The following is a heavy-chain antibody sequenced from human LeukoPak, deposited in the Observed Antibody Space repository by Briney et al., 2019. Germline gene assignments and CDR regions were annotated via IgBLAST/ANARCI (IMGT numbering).Heavy chain of an antibody. CDR3: AKDGVRYYYDSSGPAHRDTYYYYYMDV. CDR2: IWYDGSNK. Sequence: GGSLRLSCAASGFTFSSYGMHWVRQAPGKGLEWVAVIWYDGSNKYYADSVKGRFTISRDNSKNTLYLQMNSLRAEDTAVYYCAKDGVRYYYDSSGPAHRDTYYYYYMDVWGKGTTVTVSS. J-gene: IGHJ6*03. D-gene: IGHD3-22*01. CDR1: GFTFSSYG. V-gene: IGHV3-33*06.